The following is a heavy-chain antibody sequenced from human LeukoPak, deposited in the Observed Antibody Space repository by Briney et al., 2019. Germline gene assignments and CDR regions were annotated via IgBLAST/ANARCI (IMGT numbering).Heavy chain of an antibody. CDR1: GFTLSSYA. J-gene: IGHJ4*02. V-gene: IGHV3-23*01. Sequence: PGGSLRLSCAASGFTLSSYAMTWVRQAPGRGLEWVSSVDGGGGGTYYADSVKGRFTISRDNAKNSLYLQMNSLRAEDTAVYYCARDAPLNYDFWSGYYKGYYFDYWGQGTLVTVSS. D-gene: IGHD3-3*01. CDR2: VDGGGGGT. CDR3: ARDAPLNYDFWSGYYKGYYFDY.